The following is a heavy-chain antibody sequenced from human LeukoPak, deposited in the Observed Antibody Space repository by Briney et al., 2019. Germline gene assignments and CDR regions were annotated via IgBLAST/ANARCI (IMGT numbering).Heavy chain of an antibody. CDR1: EFSVSSNY. Sequence: GGSLRLSCAVSEFSVSSNYMNWVRQAPGKGLEWVSVIYSGGAAYYADSVRGRFTISRDNSKNMVSLQMTSLGAEDTAVYYCARGRFSGPDDYWGEGTLVTVSS. CDR2: IYSGGAA. J-gene: IGHJ4*02. D-gene: IGHD6-19*01. V-gene: IGHV3-53*01. CDR3: ARGRFSGPDDY.